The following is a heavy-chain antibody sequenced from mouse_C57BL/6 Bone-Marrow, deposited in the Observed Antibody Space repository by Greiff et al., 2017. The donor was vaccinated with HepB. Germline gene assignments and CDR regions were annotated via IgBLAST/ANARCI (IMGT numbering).Heavy chain of an antibody. CDR2: IYPSDSET. V-gene: IGHV1-61*01. Sequence: QVQLQQPGAELVRPGSSVKLSCKASGYTFTSYWMDWVKQRPGQGLEWIGNIYPSDSETHYNQKFKDKATLTVDKSSSTDYMQLSSLTSEDSAVYYCASNYYFDYWGQGTTLTVSS. CDR3: ASNYYFDY. D-gene: IGHD1-3*01. J-gene: IGHJ2*01. CDR1: GYTFTSYW.